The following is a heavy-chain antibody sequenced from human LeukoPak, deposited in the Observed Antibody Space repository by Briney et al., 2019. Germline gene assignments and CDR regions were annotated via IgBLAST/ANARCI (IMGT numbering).Heavy chain of an antibody. V-gene: IGHV3-21*01. CDR1: GFAFNFYA. CDR3: ASRRGAVAGGIDY. D-gene: IGHD6-19*01. CDR2: ISSSSSYI. Sequence: GGSLRLSCAASGFAFNFYAMTWVRQAPGKGLEWVSSISSSSSYIYYADSLKGRFTISRDNAKNSLYLQMNSLRAEDTAVYYCASRRGAVAGGIDYWGQGTLVTVSS. J-gene: IGHJ4*02.